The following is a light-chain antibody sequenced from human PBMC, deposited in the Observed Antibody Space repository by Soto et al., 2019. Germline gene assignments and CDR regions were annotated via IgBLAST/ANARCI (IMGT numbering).Light chain of an antibody. CDR2: AAS. Sequence: DIQMTQSPSSLSAFVGDGVTFTCRASQGISNYLAWYHQKPGKVPKLLVYAASTLQSGVPSRFSGSGSGTEFTLTIRSLQPEDVGTYYCQHYHSPPFTFGPGTKVDIK. CDR3: QHYHSPPFT. V-gene: IGKV1-27*01. J-gene: IGKJ3*01. CDR1: QGISNY.